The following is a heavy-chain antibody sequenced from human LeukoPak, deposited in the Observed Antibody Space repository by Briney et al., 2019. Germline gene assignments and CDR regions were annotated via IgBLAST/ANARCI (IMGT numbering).Heavy chain of an antibody. Sequence: SETLSLTFTVSGGFISSYCWSWILQPPGKGLGVIGYIYNSGTTNYNPSLKSRVTISVDTSKSQFSLKLSSVTAADTAMYYCARTIAAAGTGGDYWGQGTLVTVSS. CDR3: ARTIAAAGTGGDY. J-gene: IGHJ4*02. CDR2: IYNSGTT. CDR1: GGFISSYC. V-gene: IGHV4-59*01. D-gene: IGHD6-13*01.